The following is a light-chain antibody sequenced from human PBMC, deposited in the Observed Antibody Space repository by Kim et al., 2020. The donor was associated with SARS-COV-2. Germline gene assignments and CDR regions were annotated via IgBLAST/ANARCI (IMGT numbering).Light chain of an antibody. CDR1: QAFSNY. J-gene: IGKJ4*01. V-gene: IGKV1-9*01. CDR2: AAS. CDR3: QQLASHPLT. Sequence: DIQLTQSPSFLSASVGDRLTITCRASQAFSNYLAWYQQKPGKAPKLLIYAASTLQSGVPSRFSGSGSGAEFTLTISSLQPEDSATYYCQQLASHPLTFGGGTKVDIK.